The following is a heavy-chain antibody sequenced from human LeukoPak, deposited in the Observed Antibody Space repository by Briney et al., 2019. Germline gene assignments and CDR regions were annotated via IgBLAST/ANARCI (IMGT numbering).Heavy chain of an antibody. CDR3: AKGVSGSSFNIYYYYYGMDV. J-gene: IGHJ6*02. CDR2: IYSGGST. V-gene: IGHV3-66*01. D-gene: IGHD3-10*01. Sequence: GGSLRLSCAASGFTVSSNYMSWVRQAPGKGLEWVSVIYSGGSTYYADSVKGRFTIPRDNSKNTLYLQMNSLRAEDTAVYYCAKGVSGSSFNIYYYYYGMDVWGQGTTVTVSS. CDR1: GFTVSSNY.